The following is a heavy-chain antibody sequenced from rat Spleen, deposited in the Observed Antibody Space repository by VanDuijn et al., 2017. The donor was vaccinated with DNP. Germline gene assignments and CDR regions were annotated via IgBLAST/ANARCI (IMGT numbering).Heavy chain of an antibody. CDR3: ARLGGYAY. Sequence: EVQLVESGGGLVQPGRSMKLSCAASGFTFSDYYMAWVRQAPKKGLEWVASISYEGSSTYYGDSVKGRFTISRDNAKSTLYLQMNSLRSEDTATYYCARLGGYAYWGQGVMVTVSS. J-gene: IGHJ2*01. CDR2: ISYEGSST. CDR1: GFTFSDYY. V-gene: IGHV5-22*01. D-gene: IGHD1-11*01.